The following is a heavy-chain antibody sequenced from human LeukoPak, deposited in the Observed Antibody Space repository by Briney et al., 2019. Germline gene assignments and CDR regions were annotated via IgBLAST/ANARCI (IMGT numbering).Heavy chain of an antibody. V-gene: IGHV3-48*04. Sequence: RPGGSLRLSCAASGFMFNDYSMNWVRQAPGKGLEWVSYISSGGSTIYYADSVKGRFTISRDNAKNSLYLQMNSLRAEDTAVYYCARDSLRLGSSDWFGPWGQGTLVTVSS. D-gene: IGHD3-16*01. CDR3: ARDSLRLGSSDWFGP. CDR2: ISSGGSTI. CDR1: GFMFNDYS. J-gene: IGHJ5*02.